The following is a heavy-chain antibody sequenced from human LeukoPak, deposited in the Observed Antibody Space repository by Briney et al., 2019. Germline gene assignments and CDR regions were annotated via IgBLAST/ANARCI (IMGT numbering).Heavy chain of an antibody. CDR3: ARNTLGGERAFDI. D-gene: IGHD1-26*01. J-gene: IGHJ3*02. Sequence: GGSLRLSCAASGFTFSSYEMNWVRQAPGKGLEWVSYISSSGSTIYYADSVKGRFTISRDNAKDSLHLQMNSLRAEDAAVYYCARNTLGGERAFDIWGQGTMVTVSS. CDR2: ISSSGSTI. CDR1: GFTFSSYE. V-gene: IGHV3-48*03.